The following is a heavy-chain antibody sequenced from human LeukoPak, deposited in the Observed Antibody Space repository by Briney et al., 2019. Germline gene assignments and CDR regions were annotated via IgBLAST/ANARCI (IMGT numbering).Heavy chain of an antibody. D-gene: IGHD3-3*01. Sequence: SETLSLTCNVSGDSVTSDNFYWAWIRQPPGKGLEWIGTIYHSGSTNYNPSLKSRVTISVDTSKNQFSLKLSSVTAADTAVYYCARAAPSITIFGVDFDWLLGPRYFDYWGQGTLVTVSS. CDR3: ARAAPSITIFGVDFDWLLGPRYFDY. CDR2: IYHSGST. V-gene: IGHV4-39*07. CDR1: GDSVTSDNFY. J-gene: IGHJ4*02.